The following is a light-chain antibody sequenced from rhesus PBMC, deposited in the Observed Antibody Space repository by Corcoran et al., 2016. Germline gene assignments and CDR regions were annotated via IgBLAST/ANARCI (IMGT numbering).Light chain of an antibody. CDR3: QHYDSTPFT. V-gene: IGKV1-25*01. CDR2: EAS. Sequence: DIQMTQSPSSLSASVGDRVTITCRASQGITNDLAWYQQKPGETPKLLIYEASSLQSGIPSRFSGSGSGPDFTLTIRSLQSEDFATYYCQHYDSTPFTFGPGTKLDIK. J-gene: IGKJ3*01. CDR1: QGITND.